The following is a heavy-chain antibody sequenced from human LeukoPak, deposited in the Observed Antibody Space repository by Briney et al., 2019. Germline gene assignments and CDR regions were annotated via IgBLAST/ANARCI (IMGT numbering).Heavy chain of an antibody. CDR3: ATGPIGGYYFDY. CDR1: GYSISSGYY. V-gene: IGHV3-23*01. Sequence: ETLSLTCAVSGYSISSGYYWGWIRQPPGKGLEWVSAISGSGGSTYYADSVKGRFTISRDNSKNTLYLQMNSLRAEDTAVYYCATGPIGGYYFDYWGQGTLVTVSS. J-gene: IGHJ4*02. CDR2: ISGSGGST. D-gene: IGHD1-26*01.